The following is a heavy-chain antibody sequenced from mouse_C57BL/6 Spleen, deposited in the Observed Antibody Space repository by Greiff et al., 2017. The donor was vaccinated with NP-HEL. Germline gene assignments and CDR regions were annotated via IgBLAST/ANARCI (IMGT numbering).Heavy chain of an antibody. V-gene: IGHV5-4*01. CDR1: GFTFSSYA. Sequence: EVKLMESGGGLVKPGGSLKLSCAASGFTFSSYAMSWVRQTPEKRLEWVATISDGGSYTYYPDNVKGRFTISRDNAKNNLYLQMSHLKSEDTAMYYCAREHYYSNRGYFDVWGTGTTVTVSS. J-gene: IGHJ1*03. D-gene: IGHD2-1*01. CDR3: AREHYYSNRGYFDV. CDR2: ISDGGSYT.